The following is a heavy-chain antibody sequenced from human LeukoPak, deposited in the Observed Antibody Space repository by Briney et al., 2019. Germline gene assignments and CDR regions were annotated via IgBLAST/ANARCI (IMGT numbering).Heavy chain of an antibody. D-gene: IGHD2-2*01. CDR1: GFTFSSYA. V-gene: IGHV3-30-3*01. J-gene: IGHJ4*02. Sequence: QSGGSLRLSCAASGFTFSSYAMHWVRQAPGKGLEWVAVISYDGSNKYYADSVKGRFTISRDNSKNTLYLQMNSLRAEDTAVYYCARDTTPYCSSTSCSPYWGQGTLVTVSS. CDR3: ARDTTPYCSSTSCSPY. CDR2: ISYDGSNK.